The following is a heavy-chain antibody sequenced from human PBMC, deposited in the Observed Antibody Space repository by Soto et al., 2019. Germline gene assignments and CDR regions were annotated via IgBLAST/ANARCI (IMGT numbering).Heavy chain of an antibody. CDR1: GGSISSSSYY. CDR2: IYYSGST. CDR3: ARLIAVAVTPRYYFDY. Sequence: QLQLQESGPGLVKPSETLSLTCTVSGGSISSSSYYWGWIRQPPGKGLEWIGSIYYSGSTYYNPSLKSRVTISVDTSKNQFSLKLSSVTAADTAVYYCARLIAVAVTPRYYFDYWGQGTLVTVSS. D-gene: IGHD6-19*01. J-gene: IGHJ4*02. V-gene: IGHV4-39*01.